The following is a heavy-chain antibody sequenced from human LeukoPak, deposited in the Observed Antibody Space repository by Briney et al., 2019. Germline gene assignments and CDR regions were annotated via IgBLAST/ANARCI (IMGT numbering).Heavy chain of an antibody. CDR1: GFSFSTYA. Sequence: GGSLRLSCAASGFSFSTYAMSWVRQAPEKGLEWVSVIYSDGYTYYPDSVKGRFTISRANSKNTLYLQMNSLRVEDTAVYYCARDSSGPAYWGQGTLVTVSS. D-gene: IGHD6-19*01. V-gene: IGHV3-53*01. CDR2: IYSDGYT. CDR3: ARDSSGPAY. J-gene: IGHJ4*02.